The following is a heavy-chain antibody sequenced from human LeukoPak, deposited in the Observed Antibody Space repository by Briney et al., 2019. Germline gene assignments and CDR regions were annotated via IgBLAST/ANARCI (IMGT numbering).Heavy chain of an antibody. Sequence: GGSLRLSCTTSGFTFGDHAMGWVRQAPGKGLEWVGFIRSKAYRGTTEYAASVKGRFTISRDDSSSIAYLQMNSLKTEDTGLYYCTRGPIQLWIHNGIDVWGQGTTVTVSS. CDR3: TRGPIQLWIHNGIDV. CDR1: GFTFGDHA. V-gene: IGHV3-49*04. CDR2: IRSKAYRGTT. J-gene: IGHJ6*02. D-gene: IGHD5-18*01.